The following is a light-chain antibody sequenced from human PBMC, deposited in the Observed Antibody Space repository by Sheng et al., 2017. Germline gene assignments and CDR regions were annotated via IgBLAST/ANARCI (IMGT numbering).Light chain of an antibody. V-gene: IGLV1-51*01. CDR1: TSNIGNHY. J-gene: IGLJ2*01. CDR3: ASWDSSLSADDVV. CDR2: DND. Sequence: QTVLTQPPSVSAAPGQRVTISCSGTTSNIGNHYISWYQQLPGTAPKLLIYDNDKRPSGIPDRFSGSKSGTSATLGITGLQTGDEADYYCASWDSSLSADDVVFGGGTKLIVL.